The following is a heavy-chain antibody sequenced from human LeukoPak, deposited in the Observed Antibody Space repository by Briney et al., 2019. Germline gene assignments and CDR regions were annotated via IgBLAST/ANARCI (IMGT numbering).Heavy chain of an antibody. Sequence: GGSLRLSCAASGFTFSNYWMIWVRQAPGKGLEWVGNIKQDGSEKRYADSVRGRFSISRDNAQTSLYLQMNSLRAEDTAVYCCARASDPWLQLTWGQGTLVTVSS. CDR1: GFTFSNYW. CDR3: ARASDPWLQLT. D-gene: IGHD5-24*01. J-gene: IGHJ5*02. CDR2: IKQDGSEK. V-gene: IGHV3-7*05.